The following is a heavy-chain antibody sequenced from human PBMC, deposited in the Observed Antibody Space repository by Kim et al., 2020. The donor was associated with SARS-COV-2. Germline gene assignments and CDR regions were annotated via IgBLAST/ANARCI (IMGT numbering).Heavy chain of an antibody. J-gene: IGHJ4*01. CDR3: ARRSERWLQVYASFDY. CDR1: GGSFSGYY. V-gene: IGHV4-34*01. D-gene: IGHD2-2*01. CDR2: INHSGST. Sequence: SETLSLTCAVYGGSFSGYYWSWIRQPPGKGLEWIGEINHSGSTNYNPSLKSRVTISVDTSKNQFSLKLSSVTAADTAVYYCARRSERWLQVYASFDYWG.